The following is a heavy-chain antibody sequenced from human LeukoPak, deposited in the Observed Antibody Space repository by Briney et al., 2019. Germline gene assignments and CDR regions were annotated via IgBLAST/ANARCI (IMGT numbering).Heavy chain of an antibody. D-gene: IGHD6-13*01. CDR2: IYYSGST. J-gene: IGHJ4*02. CDR1: GGSISSYY. CDR3: ARAGRSIAAAAWYFDY. Sequence: SETLSLTCTVSGGSISSYYWSWIRQPPGKGLGWIGYIYYSGSTNYNPSLKSRVTISVDTSKNQFSLKLSSVTAADTAVYYCARAGRSIAAAAWYFDYWGQGTLVTVSS. V-gene: IGHV4-59*01.